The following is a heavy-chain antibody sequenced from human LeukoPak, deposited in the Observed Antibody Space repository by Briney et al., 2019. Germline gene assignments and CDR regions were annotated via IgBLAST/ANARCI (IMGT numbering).Heavy chain of an antibody. CDR2: INSSSSYT. CDR1: GFSFSNFY. D-gene: IGHD5-18*01. V-gene: IGHV3-11*05. CDR3: ARVLRYSYGGWFGYFDY. J-gene: IGHJ4*02. Sequence: GGSLRLSCAASGFSFSNFYMSWIRQAPGKGLEWVSYINSSSSYTNYADSVKGRFTISRDNAKNSLYLQMNSLRAEDTAVYYCARVLRYSYGGWFGYFDYWGEGTLV.